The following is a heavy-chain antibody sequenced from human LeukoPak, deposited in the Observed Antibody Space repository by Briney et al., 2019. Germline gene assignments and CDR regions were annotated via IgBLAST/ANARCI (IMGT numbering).Heavy chain of an antibody. CDR3: AREEDYYYYMDV. J-gene: IGHJ6*03. CDR1: GGSISSSSYS. Sequence: PSETLSLTCTVSGGSISSSSYSWGWIRQPPGKGLEWIGRIYTSGSTNYNPSLKSRVTISVDTSKNQFSLKLSSVTAADTAVYYCAREEDYYYYMDVWGKGTTVTVSS. CDR2: IYTSGST. V-gene: IGHV4-39*07.